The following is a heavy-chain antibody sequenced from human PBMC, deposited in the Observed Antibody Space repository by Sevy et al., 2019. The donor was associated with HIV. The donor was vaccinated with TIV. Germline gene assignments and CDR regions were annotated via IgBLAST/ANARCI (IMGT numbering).Heavy chain of an antibody. V-gene: IGHV3-53*01. CDR1: VFTVSSNY. CDR3: AISSGWDYYGMDV. D-gene: IGHD6-19*01. Sequence: GGSLRLSCAASVFTVSSNYMSWVRQAPGKGLEWVSVIYSGGSTYYADSVKGRFTISRDNSKNTLYLQMNSLRAEDTAVYYCAISSGWDYYGMDVWGQGTTVTVSS. J-gene: IGHJ6*02. CDR2: IYSGGST.